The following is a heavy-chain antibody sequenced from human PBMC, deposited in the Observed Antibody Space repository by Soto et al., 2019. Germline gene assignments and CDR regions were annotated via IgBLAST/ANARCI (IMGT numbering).Heavy chain of an antibody. V-gene: IGHV4-4*02. Sequence: QVQLQESGPGLVKPSGTLSLTCAVSGGSISSSNWWSWVRQPPGKGLEWIGEIYHSGSTNYHPSRKSRVTTSVDKSKYQFALRLRPVTAADTTGCSWARVQGCYYYRMGDWGQGTTVTGSS. CDR1: GGSISSSNW. CDR2: IYHSGST. D-gene: IGHD1-1*01. J-gene: IGHJ6*02. CDR3: ARVQGCYYYRMGD.